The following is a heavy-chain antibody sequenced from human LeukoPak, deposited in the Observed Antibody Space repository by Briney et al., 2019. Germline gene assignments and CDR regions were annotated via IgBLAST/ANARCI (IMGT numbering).Heavy chain of an antibody. Sequence: GGSLRLSCAASAFTFNSYAMDWVRPAPGQGRAWVSGTGSPGVSTCYADSVKGRFTVSRDNSKNTLSLQMNSLRAEDTAVYYCAKDPGVVPAHYFDYWGQGTLVTVSS. CDR1: AFTFNSYA. CDR3: AKDPGVVPAHYFDY. J-gene: IGHJ4*02. V-gene: IGHV3-23*01. D-gene: IGHD2-2*01. CDR2: TGSPGVST.